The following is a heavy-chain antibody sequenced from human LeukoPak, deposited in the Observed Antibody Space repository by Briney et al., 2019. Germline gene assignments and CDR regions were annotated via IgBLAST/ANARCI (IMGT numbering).Heavy chain of an antibody. CDR3: ARGPATYYDFWSGQDYFDY. D-gene: IGHD3-3*01. J-gene: IGHJ4*02. V-gene: IGHV1-18*01. CDR2: ISAYNGNT. Sequence: ASVKVSCKASGYTFTSYGISWVRQAPGQGLEWMGWISAYNGNTNYAQKFQGRVTITRNTSISTAYMELSSLRSEDTAVYYCARGPATYYDFWSGQDYFDYWGQGTLVTVSS. CDR1: GYTFTSYG.